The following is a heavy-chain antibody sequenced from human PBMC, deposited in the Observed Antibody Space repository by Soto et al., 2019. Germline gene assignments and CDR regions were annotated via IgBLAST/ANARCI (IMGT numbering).Heavy chain of an antibody. CDR2: ISWKSGSI. CDR1: GFTFSSYG. J-gene: IGHJ4*02. CDR3: AKDMTNYYDSIGSDY. Sequence: GGSLRLSCAASGFTFSSYGMHWVRQAPGKGLEWVSGISWKSGSIGYADSVKGRFTISRDNAKNSLYLQMNSLRAEDQALYYCAKDMTNYYDSIGSDYWGQGTLVTVSS. V-gene: IGHV3-9*01. D-gene: IGHD3-22*01.